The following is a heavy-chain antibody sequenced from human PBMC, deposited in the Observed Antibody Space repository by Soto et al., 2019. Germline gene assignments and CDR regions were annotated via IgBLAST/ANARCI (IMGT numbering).Heavy chain of an antibody. Sequence: QVTLKESGPALVKPTETLTLTCTVSGFSLTNARLGVTWIRQPPGKALEWLAHIFSNDEKSYSTSLKSRLTIPNDTSKSQVVLTMTNMDPVHTATYYCARQGRRVGARPLDYWGQGTLVTVSS. J-gene: IGHJ4*02. V-gene: IGHV2-26*01. CDR1: GFSLTNARLG. D-gene: IGHD1-26*01. CDR2: IFSNDEK. CDR3: ARQGRRVGARPLDY.